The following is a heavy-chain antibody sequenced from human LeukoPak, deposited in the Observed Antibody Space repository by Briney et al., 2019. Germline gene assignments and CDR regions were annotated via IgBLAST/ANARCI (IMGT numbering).Heavy chain of an antibody. Sequence: ASVKVSCKASGGTFSSYAISWVRQAPGKGLEWMGGFDPEDGETIYAQKFQGRVTMTEDTSTDTAYMELSSLRSEDTAVYYCASGSYPKDFDYWGQGTLVTVSS. J-gene: IGHJ4*02. CDR3: ASGSYPKDFDY. D-gene: IGHD1-26*01. V-gene: IGHV1-24*01. CDR1: GGTFSSYA. CDR2: FDPEDGET.